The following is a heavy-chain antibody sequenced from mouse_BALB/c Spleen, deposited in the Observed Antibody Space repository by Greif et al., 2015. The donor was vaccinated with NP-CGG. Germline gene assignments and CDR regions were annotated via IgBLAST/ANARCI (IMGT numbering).Heavy chain of an antibody. CDR2: ISTYYGDA. CDR1: GYTFTDYA. V-gene: IGHV1S137*01. D-gene: IGHD2-4*01. Sequence: QVQLQQSGAELVRPGVSVKISCKGSGYTFTDYAMHWVKQSHAKSLEWIGVISTYYGDASYNQKFKGKATMTVDKSSSTAYMELARLTSEDSAIYYCARSFRDYDWAYAMDYWGQGTSVTVSS. CDR3: ARSFRDYDWAYAMDY. J-gene: IGHJ4*01.